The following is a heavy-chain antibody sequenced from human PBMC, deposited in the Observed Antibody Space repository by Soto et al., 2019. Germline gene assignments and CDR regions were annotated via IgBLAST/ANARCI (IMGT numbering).Heavy chain of an antibody. CDR1: GFTFSSYG. J-gene: IGHJ6*02. CDR2: ISYDGSNK. D-gene: IGHD3-10*01. V-gene: IGHV3-30*18. CDR3: AKDQNYYGSGSYYQNYYYYYGMDV. Sequence: GSLRLSCAASGFTFSSYGMHWVRQAPGKGLEWVAVISYDGSNKYYADSVKGRFTISRDNSKNTLYLQMNSLRAEDTAVYYCAKDQNYYGSGSYYQNYYYYYGMDVWGQGT.